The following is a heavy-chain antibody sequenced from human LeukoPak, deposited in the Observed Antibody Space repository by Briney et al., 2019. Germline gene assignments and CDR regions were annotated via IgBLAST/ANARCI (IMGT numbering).Heavy chain of an antibody. CDR2: VYHSGST. Sequence: PSETLSLTCAVSGYSISSGYYWGWIRQPPGKGLEWIGSVYHSGSTYYNPSLKSRVTKSVDTSKNQFSLKLSSVTAADTAVYYCARHGNYYDTSQSDPWGQGTLVTVSS. CDR1: GYSISSGYY. D-gene: IGHD3-22*01. V-gene: IGHV4-38-2*01. CDR3: ARHGNYYDTSQSDP. J-gene: IGHJ5*02.